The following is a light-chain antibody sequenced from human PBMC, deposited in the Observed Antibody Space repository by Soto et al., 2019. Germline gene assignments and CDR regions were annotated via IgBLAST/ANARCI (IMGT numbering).Light chain of an antibody. V-gene: IGKV3-15*01. Sequence: EIVMTQSPATLSVSPGERATLSCRASQSVSSNLAWYQQKPGQAPRLLIYGASTRATGIPVRFSGSGSGTVFTLTIGSLEPEDSAVYYCQQRKHWPPITFGQGTKVDVK. J-gene: IGKJ1*01. CDR2: GAS. CDR3: QQRKHWPPIT. CDR1: QSVSSN.